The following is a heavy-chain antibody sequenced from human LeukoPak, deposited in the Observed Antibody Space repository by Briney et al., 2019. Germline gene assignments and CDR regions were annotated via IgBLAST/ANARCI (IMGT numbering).Heavy chain of an antibody. CDR3: ARARGSSGWYWFDP. Sequence: SETLPLTCTVSGGSISSYYWSWIRQPPGKGLEWIGYIYYSGSTNYNPSLKSRVTISVDTSKNQFSLKLSSVTAADTAVYYCARARGSSGWYWFDPWGQGTLVTVSS. J-gene: IGHJ5*02. CDR1: GGSISSYY. V-gene: IGHV4-59*01. D-gene: IGHD6-19*01. CDR2: IYYSGST.